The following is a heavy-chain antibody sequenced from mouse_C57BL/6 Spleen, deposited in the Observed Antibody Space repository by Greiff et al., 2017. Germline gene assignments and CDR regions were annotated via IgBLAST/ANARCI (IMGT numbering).Heavy chain of an antibody. V-gene: IGHV1-61*01. Sequence: QVQLQQSGAELVRPGSSVKLSCKASGYTFTSYWMDWVKQRPGQGLEWIGNIYPSDSETHYNQKFKDKATLTVDKSSSTAYMQLSSLTSEDSAVYYCARRGLHYYAMDYWGQGTSVTVSS. D-gene: IGHD6-2*01. CDR1: GYTFTSYW. CDR2: IYPSDSET. CDR3: ARRGLHYYAMDY. J-gene: IGHJ4*01.